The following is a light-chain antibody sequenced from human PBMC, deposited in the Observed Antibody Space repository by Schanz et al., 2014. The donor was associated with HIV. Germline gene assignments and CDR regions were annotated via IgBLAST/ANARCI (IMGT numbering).Light chain of an antibody. Sequence: EIVLTQSPGTLSLSPGERATLSCRASQSVSSNLAWYQHKPGQAPRLLIYGASTRASGIAARFSGSGSGTEFTLTISSLEPEDFAVYYCQQYGSSPFTFGPGTKVDIK. J-gene: IGKJ3*01. V-gene: IGKV3-20*01. CDR1: QSVSSN. CDR2: GAS. CDR3: QQYGSSPFT.